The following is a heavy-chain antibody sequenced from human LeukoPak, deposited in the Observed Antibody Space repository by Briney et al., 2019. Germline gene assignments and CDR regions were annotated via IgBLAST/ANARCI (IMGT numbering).Heavy chain of an antibody. V-gene: IGHV3-53*01. D-gene: IGHD1-14*01. Sequence: GGSLRLSCAASGFTVSSIYMSWVRQAPGKGLEWVSVIYSGSSTYYADSVKGRFTISRDNSKNTLYLQMNSLRAEDTAVYYCAREGHGKEEDAFDIWGQGTMVTVSS. CDR1: GFTVSSIY. CDR3: AREGHGKEEDAFDI. CDR2: IYSGSST. J-gene: IGHJ3*02.